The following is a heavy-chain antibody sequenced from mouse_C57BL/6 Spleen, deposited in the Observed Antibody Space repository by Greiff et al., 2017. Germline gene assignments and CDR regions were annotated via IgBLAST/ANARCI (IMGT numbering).Heavy chain of an antibody. Sequence: EVKVVESGGGLVQSGRSLRLSCATSGFTFSDFYMEWVRQAPGKGLEWIAASRNKANDYTTEYSASVKGRFIVSRDTSQSILYLQMNALRAEDTAIYYCARDGYDGYYMDYWGQGTSVTVSS. CDR3: ARDGYDGYYMDY. CDR1: GFTFSDFY. J-gene: IGHJ4*01. CDR2: SRNKANDYTT. V-gene: IGHV7-1*01. D-gene: IGHD2-3*01.